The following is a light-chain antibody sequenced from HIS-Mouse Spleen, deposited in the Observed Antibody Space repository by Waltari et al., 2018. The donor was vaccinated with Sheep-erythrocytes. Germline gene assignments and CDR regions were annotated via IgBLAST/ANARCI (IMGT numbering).Light chain of an antibody. J-gene: IGLJ1*01. V-gene: IGLV2-11*01. Sequence: QSALTQPRSVSGSPGQSVTISCTGTSSDVGGYNYVSWYQQHPGKAPKLMIYDVSKLPSWVPDRFSGSKSGHTASLTISGLQAEDEADYYCCSYAGSYNHVFATGTKVTVL. CDR3: CSYAGSYNHV. CDR2: DVS. CDR1: SSDVGGYNY.